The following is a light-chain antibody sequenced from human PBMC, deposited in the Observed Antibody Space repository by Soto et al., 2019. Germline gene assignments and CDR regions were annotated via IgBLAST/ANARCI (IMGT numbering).Light chain of an antibody. V-gene: IGLV1-40*01. CDR1: GSNIGAGYD. CDR3: QSYDSRLSGYVV. CDR2: GNI. Sequence: QSVLTQPPSVSAAPGQTVTISCTGSGSNIGAGYDVHWYQHLPGRAPKLLIYGNIIRPPGVPDRFSASKSGTSASLAITGLQAEDEGDYYCQSYDSRLSGYVVFGGGTKVTVL. J-gene: IGLJ2*01.